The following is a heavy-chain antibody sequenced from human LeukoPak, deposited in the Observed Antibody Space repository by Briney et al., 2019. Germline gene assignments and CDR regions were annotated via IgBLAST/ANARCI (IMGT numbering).Heavy chain of an antibody. Sequence: GASVKVSCKASGYTFTSYDINWVRQTTGQGREWMGWMIPNSGNTGYAQKFQGRVTMTRDTSTSTAYMELSSLRSEDTAVYYCAREVLEWPLFADDAFDIWGQGTMVTVSS. CDR3: AREVLEWPLFADDAFDI. D-gene: IGHD3-3*01. V-gene: IGHV1-8*01. CDR1: GYTFTSYD. J-gene: IGHJ3*02. CDR2: MIPNSGNT.